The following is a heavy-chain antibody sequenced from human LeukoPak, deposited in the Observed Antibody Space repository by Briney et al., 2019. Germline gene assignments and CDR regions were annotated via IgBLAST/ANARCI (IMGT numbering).Heavy chain of an antibody. V-gene: IGHV1-18*01. J-gene: IGHJ4*02. Sequence: ASVKVSCKASGYTFTSFGISWVRQAPGQGLEWMGWISVYNGNTKYAQNFQGRVTMTTDTSTSAAYMDLRSLRSDDTAVYYCARGGQRRDGYNFVDYWGQGTLVTVSS. D-gene: IGHD5-24*01. CDR1: GYTFTSFG. CDR3: ARGGQRRDGYNFVDY. CDR2: ISVYNGNT.